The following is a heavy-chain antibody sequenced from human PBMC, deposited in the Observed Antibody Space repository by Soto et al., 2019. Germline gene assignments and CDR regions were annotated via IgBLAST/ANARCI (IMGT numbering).Heavy chain of an antibody. V-gene: IGHV3-23*01. CDR2: ISGSGGST. CDR3: AKDGLVTIFGVVIYYYYYYMDV. J-gene: IGHJ6*03. CDR1: GFTFSSYA. D-gene: IGHD3-3*01. Sequence: EVQLLESGGGLVQPGGSLRLSCAASGFTFSSYAMSWVRQAPGKGLEWVSAISGSGGSTYYADSVKGRFTISRDNSKNTLYLQMNSLRAEDTAVYYCAKDGLVTIFGVVIYYYYYYMDVWGKGTTVTVSS.